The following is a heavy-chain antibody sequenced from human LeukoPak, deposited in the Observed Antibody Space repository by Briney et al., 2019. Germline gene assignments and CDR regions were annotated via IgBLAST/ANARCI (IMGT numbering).Heavy chain of an antibody. V-gene: IGHV3-11*01. CDR2: ISSSGSTI. D-gene: IGHD6-19*01. CDR1: GFTFSDYY. J-gene: IGHJ4*02. Sequence: GGSLRLSCAASGFTFSDYYMSWIRQAPGKGLEWVSYISSSGSTIYYADSVKGRFTISRDNAKNSLYLQMNSLRAEDTAVYYCAKDHLPGIVVADRDYWGQGTLVTVSS. CDR3: AKDHLPGIVVADRDY.